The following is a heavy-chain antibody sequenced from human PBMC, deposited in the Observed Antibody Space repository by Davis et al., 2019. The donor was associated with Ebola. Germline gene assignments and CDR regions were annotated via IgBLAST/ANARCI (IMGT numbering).Heavy chain of an antibody. Sequence: AASVKVSCKASGYTLTRYGISWVRQAPGQGLEWMGWISAYNDYTNYAQKLQGRLTMTTDTSANTAYMELRSLTSDDTAVYYCARDLATSSGAHFFYFGMDFWGEGTSVAVSS. J-gene: IGHJ6*04. D-gene: IGHD3-10*01. CDR3: ARDLATSSGAHFFYFGMDF. V-gene: IGHV1-18*04. CDR1: GYTLTRYG. CDR2: ISAYNDYT.